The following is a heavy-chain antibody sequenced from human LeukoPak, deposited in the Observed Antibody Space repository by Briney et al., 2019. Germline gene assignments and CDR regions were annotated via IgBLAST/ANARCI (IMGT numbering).Heavy chain of an antibody. CDR1: GFTFSSYS. Sequence: GGSLRLSCAASGFTFSSYSMNWVRQAPGKGLEWVSSISSSSSYIYYADSVKGRFTISRDNSKNTLYLQMDSLRPEDAAVYYCARGGGIIRFGGQDVWGQGTTVIVS. J-gene: IGHJ6*02. V-gene: IGHV3-21*01. CDR3: ARGGGIIRFGGQDV. D-gene: IGHD3-16*01. CDR2: ISSSSSYI.